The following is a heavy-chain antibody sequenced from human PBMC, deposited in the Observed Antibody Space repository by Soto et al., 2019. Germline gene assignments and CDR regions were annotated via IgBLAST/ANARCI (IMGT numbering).Heavy chain of an antibody. CDR1: GGSISSYY. CDR2: IYYSGST. D-gene: IGHD7-27*01. Sequence: SSETLSLTCTVSGGSISSYYWSWIRQPPGKGLEWIGYIYYSGSTNYNPSLKSRVTISVDTSKNQFSLKLSSVTAADTAVYYCARDLKLGTFDYWGQGNLVTVS. CDR3: ARDLKLGTFDY. V-gene: IGHV4-59*01. J-gene: IGHJ4*02.